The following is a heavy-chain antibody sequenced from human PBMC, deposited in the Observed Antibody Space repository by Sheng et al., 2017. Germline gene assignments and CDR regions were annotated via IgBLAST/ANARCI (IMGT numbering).Heavy chain of an antibody. V-gene: IGHV3-66*02. CDR1: GFTVSSNY. D-gene: IGHD2-15*01. J-gene: IGHJ3*02. CDR2: IYSGGST. Sequence: EVQLVESGGGLVQPGGSLRLSCAASGFTVSSNYMSWVRQAPGKGLEWVSVIYSGGSTYYADSVKGRFTISRDNSKNTLYLQMNSLRAEDTAVYYCASPCGGSCYAHAFDIWGQGTMVTVSS. CDR3: ASPCGGSCYAHAFDI.